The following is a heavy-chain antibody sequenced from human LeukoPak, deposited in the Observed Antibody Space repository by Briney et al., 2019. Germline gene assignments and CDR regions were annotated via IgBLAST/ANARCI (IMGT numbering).Heavy chain of an antibody. V-gene: IGHV3-23*01. J-gene: IGHJ4*02. CDR2: ISGSGGST. D-gene: IGHD1-26*01. Sequence: AGGSLRLSCAASGFTFSSYAMSWVRPGPGKGLECVLNISGSGGSTYYADSVKGRFTISRDNSKNTLYLRMNSLRAEDTAVYHCAKDENSNLVGFDYWGQGALVTVSS. CDR1: GFTFSSYA. CDR3: AKDENSNLVGFDY.